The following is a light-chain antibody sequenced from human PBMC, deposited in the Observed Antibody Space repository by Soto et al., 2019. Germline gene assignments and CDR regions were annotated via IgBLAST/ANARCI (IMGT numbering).Light chain of an antibody. Sequence: QSVLTQPASVSGSPGQSITISCTGTNSDVGGYKYVSWYQQHPGKAPKLMIYDVSNRPSGVSNRFSGSKSGNTASLTISGLQAEDEADYYCSSFTGSSTVVFGGGTQLTVL. J-gene: IGLJ2*01. CDR3: SSFTGSSTVV. V-gene: IGLV2-14*01. CDR2: DVS. CDR1: NSDVGGYKY.